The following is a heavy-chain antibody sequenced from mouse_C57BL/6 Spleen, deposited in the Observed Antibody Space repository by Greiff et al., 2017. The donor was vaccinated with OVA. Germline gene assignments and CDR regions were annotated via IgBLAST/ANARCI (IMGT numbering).Heavy chain of an antibody. D-gene: IGHD1-1*01. J-gene: IGHJ2*01. CDR2: IYPGDGDT. Sequence: VQLQQSGAELVKPGASVKISCKASGYAFSSYWMNWVKQRPGKGLEWIGQIYPGDGDTNYNGKFKGKATLTADKSSSTAYMQLSSLTSEDSAVYFCARWSYYYGSKDFDYWGQGTTLTVSS. CDR3: ARWSYYYGSKDFDY. CDR1: GYAFSSYW. V-gene: IGHV1-80*01.